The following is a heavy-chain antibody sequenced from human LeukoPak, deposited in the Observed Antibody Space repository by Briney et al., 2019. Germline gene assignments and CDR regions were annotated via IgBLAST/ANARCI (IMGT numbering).Heavy chain of an antibody. D-gene: IGHD6-13*01. J-gene: IGHJ3*02. Sequence: ASVKVSCKTSGYTFSGYYIHWVRQAPGEGLQWMGWINPNSGNTGYAQKFQGRVTMTRNTSMSTAYMELSSLRSEDTAVYYCARGTPWYWYSSSWYGGHAFDIWGQGTMVTVSS. V-gene: IGHV1-8*02. CDR1: GYTFSGYY. CDR2: INPNSGNT. CDR3: ARGTPWYWYSSSWYGGHAFDI.